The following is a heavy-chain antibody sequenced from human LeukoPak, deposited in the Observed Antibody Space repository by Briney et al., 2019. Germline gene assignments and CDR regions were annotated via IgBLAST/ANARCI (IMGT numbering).Heavy chain of an antibody. Sequence: GSLRLSCAASGFTFSSYGIHWVRQAPGKGLEWVTFIRYDGSHKYYADSVKGRFTVSRDNSKNTLYLQMNSLRAEDTAVYFCAKDLGYLTLVGLRLIDYWGQGTLVTVSS. V-gene: IGHV3-30*02. J-gene: IGHJ4*02. CDR2: IRYDGSHK. D-gene: IGHD3-22*01. CDR1: GFTFSSYG. CDR3: AKDLGYLTLVGLRLIDY.